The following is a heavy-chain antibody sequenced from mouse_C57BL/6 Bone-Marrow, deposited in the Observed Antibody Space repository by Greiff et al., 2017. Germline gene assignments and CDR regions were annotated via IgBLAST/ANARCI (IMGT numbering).Heavy chain of an antibody. CDR2: IDPSDSYT. Sequence: QVQLQQPGAELVMPGASVKLSCKASGYTFTSYWMHWVKQRPGQGLECIGEIDPSDSYTNYNQKFKGKSTLTVDKSSSTAYMQLSSLTSEDSAVYYCAREGYYGSSYPFYWYFDVWGTGTTVTVSS. CDR1: GYTFTSYW. D-gene: IGHD1-1*01. V-gene: IGHV1-69*01. CDR3: AREGYYGSSYPFYWYFDV. J-gene: IGHJ1*03.